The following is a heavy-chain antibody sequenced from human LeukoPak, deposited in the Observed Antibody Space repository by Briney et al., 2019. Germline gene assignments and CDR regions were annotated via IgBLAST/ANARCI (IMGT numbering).Heavy chain of an antibody. CDR3: ARVYLERLTAGYFDH. CDR2: ISGSGVST. D-gene: IGHD2-8*01. J-gene: IGHJ4*02. CDR1: GFSFSSYA. Sequence: GGSLRLSCAASGFSFSSYAMTWVRQAPGKGLEWVSAISGSGVSTYYADSVKGRFTISRDNSKNTLYLQMNSLRDEDSAAYYCARVYLERLTAGYFDHWGQGTWVTVSP. V-gene: IGHV3-23*01.